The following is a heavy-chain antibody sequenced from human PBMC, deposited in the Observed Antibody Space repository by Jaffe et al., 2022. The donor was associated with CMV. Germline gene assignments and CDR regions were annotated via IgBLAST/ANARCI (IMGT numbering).Heavy chain of an antibody. V-gene: IGHV5-51*01. D-gene: IGHD4-17*01. Sequence: EVQLVQSGAEVKKPGESLKISCKGSGYSFTSYWIGWVRQMPGKGLEWMGIIYPGDSDTRYSPSFQGQVTISADKSISTAYLQWSSLKASDTAMYYCARRSTHGKWQYGDYEFDYWGQGTLVTVSS. J-gene: IGHJ4*02. CDR2: IYPGDSDT. CDR1: GYSFTSYW. CDR3: ARRSTHGKWQYGDYEFDY.